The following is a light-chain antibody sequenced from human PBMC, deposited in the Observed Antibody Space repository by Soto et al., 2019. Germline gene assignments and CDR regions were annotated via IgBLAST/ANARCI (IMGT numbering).Light chain of an antibody. J-gene: IGKJ1*01. CDR1: QSVGTW. CDR2: GAS. Sequence: DIQMTQSPSTLSASVGGRVTITCRASQSVGTWVAWYQQKPGKAPKLLIYGASNLESGVPSRFSGSGSGTEFTLTITTLRPDDFATYFCQQYNRNTWSFGPGTKV. V-gene: IGKV1-5*01. CDR3: QQYNRNTWS.